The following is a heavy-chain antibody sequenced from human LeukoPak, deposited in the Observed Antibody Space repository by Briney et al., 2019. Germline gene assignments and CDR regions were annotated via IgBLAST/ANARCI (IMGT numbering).Heavy chain of an antibody. CDR1: GYTFTSYY. J-gene: IGHJ5*02. CDR3: ARPNTAMGKEDWFDP. V-gene: IGHV1-46*01. CDR2: INPSGGST. Sequence: EASVKVSCKASGYTFTSYYMHWVRQAPGQGLEWMGIINPSGGSTSYAQKFQGRVTMTRDTSTSTVYMELSSLRSEDTAVYYCARPNTAMGKEDWFDPWGQGTLVTVSS. D-gene: IGHD5-18*01.